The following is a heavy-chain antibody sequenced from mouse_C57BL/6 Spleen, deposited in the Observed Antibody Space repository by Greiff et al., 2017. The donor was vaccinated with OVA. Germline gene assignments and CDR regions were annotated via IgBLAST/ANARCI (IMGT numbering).Heavy chain of an antibody. CDR3: ARDGYDYPFAY. Sequence: VQLQQPGAELVRPGSSVKLSCKASGYTFTSYWMHWVKQRPIQGLEWIGNIDPSDSETHYNQKFKDKATLTVDKSSSTAYMQLSSLTSEDSAVYYCARDGYDYPFAYWGQGTLVTVSA. CDR1: GYTFTSYW. J-gene: IGHJ3*01. V-gene: IGHV1-52*01. CDR2: IDPSDSET. D-gene: IGHD2-4*01.